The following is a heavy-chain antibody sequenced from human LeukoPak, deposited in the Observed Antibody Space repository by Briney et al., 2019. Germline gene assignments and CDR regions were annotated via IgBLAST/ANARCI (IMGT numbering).Heavy chain of an antibody. CDR3: ARDGGIPGVVPAAIDFYYYMDV. V-gene: IGHV3-30*04. J-gene: IGHJ6*03. D-gene: IGHD2-2*01. CDR2: ISYDGSNK. Sequence: GGSLRLSCAASGFTFSSYAMRWVRQAPGKGLEWVAVISYDGSNKYYADSVKGRFTISRDNSKNTLYLQMNSLRADDTGVYYCARDGGIPGVVPAAIDFYYYMDVWGKGTTVTVSS. CDR1: GFTFSSYA.